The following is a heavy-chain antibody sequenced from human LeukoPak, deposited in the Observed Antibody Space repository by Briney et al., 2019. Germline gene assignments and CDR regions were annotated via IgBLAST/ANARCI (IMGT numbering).Heavy chain of an antibody. Sequence: GGSLRLSCAASGFIFSSYGMSWVRQAPGKGLEWVSGVSGSGGSTAYADSVKGRFTISRDNSKNTLYLQMNSLRAEDTAVYYCARVAEGYDSSGNFYYYYYYYMDVWGKGATVTVSS. CDR3: ARVAEGYDSSGNFYYYYYYYMDV. CDR2: VSGSGGST. V-gene: IGHV3-23*01. D-gene: IGHD3-22*01. CDR1: GFIFSSYG. J-gene: IGHJ6*03.